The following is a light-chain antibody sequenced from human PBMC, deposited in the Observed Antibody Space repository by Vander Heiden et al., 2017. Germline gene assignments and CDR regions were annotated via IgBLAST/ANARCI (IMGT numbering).Light chain of an antibody. J-gene: IGKJ4*01. V-gene: IGKV1-33*01. CDR2: DSS. Sequence: DIQMNKTASSLSASVGDRVTITCQASQDISNYLNWYQQKPGEAPNLLFYDSSKLATVVPSSFSGSCSGTYSTFTISSQQPEFAATYYCQHDDNPPLTFGRGTKVEIK. CDR1: QDISNY. CDR3: QHDDNPPLT.